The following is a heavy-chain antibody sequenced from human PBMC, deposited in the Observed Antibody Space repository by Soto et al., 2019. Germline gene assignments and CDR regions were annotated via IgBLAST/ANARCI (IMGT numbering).Heavy chain of an antibody. D-gene: IGHD6-19*01. CDR2: ISTHNGKT. Sequence: QVQLVQSGAEMKKPGASVRVSCTASGYTFTAYGITWVRQAPGQGLEYMGWISTHNGKTNYAQKLQGRVILTTDKPTSTAYMELRALTSDDTAVYYCARGVAVAAVYYFAYWGQGSQVTVSS. J-gene: IGHJ4*02. V-gene: IGHV1-18*04. CDR1: GYTFTAYG. CDR3: ARGVAVAAVYYFAY.